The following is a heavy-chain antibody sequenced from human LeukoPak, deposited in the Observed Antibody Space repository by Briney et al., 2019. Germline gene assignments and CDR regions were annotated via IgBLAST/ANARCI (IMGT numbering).Heavy chain of an antibody. D-gene: IGHD2-2*01. CDR3: AKNGFDCSSTSCSPAFNWFDP. Sequence: GGSLRLSCAASGFTFSSYAMSWVRQAPGKGLEWVSAISGSGGSTYYADSVKGRFTISRDNSKNTLYLQMNSLRAEDTAVYYCAKNGFDCSSTSCSPAFNWFDPWGQGTLVTVSS. V-gene: IGHV3-23*01. CDR2: ISGSGGST. J-gene: IGHJ5*02. CDR1: GFTFSSYA.